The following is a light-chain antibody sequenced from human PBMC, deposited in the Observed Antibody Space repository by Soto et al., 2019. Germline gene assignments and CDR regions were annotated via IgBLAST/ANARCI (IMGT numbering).Light chain of an antibody. CDR3: SSYTSSSTYV. CDR1: SSDVGGYKY. CDR2: EVS. V-gene: IGLV2-14*01. Sequence: QSVLTQPASVSGSPGQSITISCTGTSSDVGGYKYVSWYQQHPGKAPKLMIYEVSNRPSGVSNRFSGSQSGNTASLTISGLPAEDEADYYCSSYTSSSTYVFGTGTKVTVL. J-gene: IGLJ1*01.